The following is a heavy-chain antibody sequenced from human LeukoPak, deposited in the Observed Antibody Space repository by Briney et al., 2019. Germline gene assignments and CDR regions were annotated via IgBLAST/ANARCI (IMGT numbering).Heavy chain of an antibody. CDR1: GYTFTSYG. Sequence: GASVKVSCKASGYTFTSYGISWVRPAPGQGLEWMGWISAYNGNTNYAQTLQGRVTMTTDTSTSTAYMELRSLRSDDTAVYYCARDGAVAGSGSSGYWGQGTLVTVSS. D-gene: IGHD6-19*01. CDR2: ISAYNGNT. CDR3: ARDGAVAGSGSSGY. J-gene: IGHJ4*02. V-gene: IGHV1-18*01.